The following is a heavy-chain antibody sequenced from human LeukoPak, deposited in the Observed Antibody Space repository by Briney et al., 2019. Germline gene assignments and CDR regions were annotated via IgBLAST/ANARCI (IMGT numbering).Heavy chain of an antibody. CDR2: IYYTGTT. Sequence: SETLSLTCTVSGYSIGSGNFYWAWVRQPPGKGLEWIGNIYYTGTTYNNPSLTSRVTMSVNTSTNQFSLKLYSVTAADTAIYYCARHYYGSSQIDYWGQGTLVTVSS. CDR1: GYSIGSGNFY. D-gene: IGHD3-10*01. J-gene: IGHJ4*02. V-gene: IGHV4-39*01. CDR3: ARHYYGSSQIDY.